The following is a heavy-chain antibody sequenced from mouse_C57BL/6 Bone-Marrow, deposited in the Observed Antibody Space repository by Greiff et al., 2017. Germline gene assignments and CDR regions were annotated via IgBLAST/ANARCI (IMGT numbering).Heavy chain of an antibody. V-gene: IGHV1-80*01. Sequence: QVQLQQSGPVLVKPGASVKMSCKASGYTFTDYYMNWVQQRPGKGLEWIGQIFPGDGDTNYNGKFKGKATLTADKSSSTAYMQLSSLTSEDSAVYFCARGAYWGQGTLVTVSA. CDR1: GYTFTDYY. CDR3: ARGAY. J-gene: IGHJ3*01. CDR2: IFPGDGDT.